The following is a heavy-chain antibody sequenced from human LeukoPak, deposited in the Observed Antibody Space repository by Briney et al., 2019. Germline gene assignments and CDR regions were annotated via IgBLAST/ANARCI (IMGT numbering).Heavy chain of an antibody. CDR1: GFTFSSYA. Sequence: GGSLRLSCAASGFTFSSYAMSWVRQAPGKGLEWVSAISGSGGSTYYADSVKDRFTISRDNSKNTLYLQMNSLRAEDTAVYYCAKDPRITIFGVVTPPWGQGTLVTVSS. J-gene: IGHJ5*02. D-gene: IGHD3-3*01. V-gene: IGHV3-23*01. CDR2: ISGSGGST. CDR3: AKDPRITIFGVVTPP.